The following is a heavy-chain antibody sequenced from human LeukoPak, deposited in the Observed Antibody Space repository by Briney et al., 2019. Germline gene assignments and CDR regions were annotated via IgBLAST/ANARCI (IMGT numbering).Heavy chain of an antibody. V-gene: IGHV3-74*01. D-gene: IGHD3-10*01. Sequence: GGSLRLSCAASGFSFSVYWMHWVRQAPGKGPVWVSRIKTDGSITDYADFVKGRFTISRDNAKNTLYLQMNSLRAEDTAVYYCAKNYYGSGSYYKDYWGQGTLVTVSS. CDR1: GFSFSVYW. CDR3: AKNYYGSGSYYKDY. J-gene: IGHJ4*02. CDR2: IKTDGSIT.